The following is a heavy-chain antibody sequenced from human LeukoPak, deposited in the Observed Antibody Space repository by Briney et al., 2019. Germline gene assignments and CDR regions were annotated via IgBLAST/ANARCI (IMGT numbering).Heavy chain of an antibody. CDR1: GGSISSSSYY. V-gene: IGHV4-39*07. Sequence: SETLSLTCTVSGGSISSSSYYWGWIRQPPGKGLEWIGSIYYSGSTYYNPSLKSRVTISVDTSKNQFSLKLSSVTAADTAVYYCARGLHVDTAMAFDYWGQGTLVTVSS. J-gene: IGHJ4*02. D-gene: IGHD5-18*01. CDR2: IYYSGST. CDR3: ARGLHVDTAMAFDY.